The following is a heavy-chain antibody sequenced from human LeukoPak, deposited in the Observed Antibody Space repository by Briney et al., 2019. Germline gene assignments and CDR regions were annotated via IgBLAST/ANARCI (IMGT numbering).Heavy chain of an antibody. CDR3: AKAEEYYYDSSGYYDY. J-gene: IGHJ4*02. CDR2: IIPILGIA. CDR1: GGTFSSYA. Sequence: SVKVSCKASGGTFSSYAISWVRQAPGQGLEWMGRIIPILGIANYAQKFQGRVTITADKSTSTAYMELSSLRSEDTAVYYCAKAEEYYYDSSGYYDYWGQGTLVTVSS. D-gene: IGHD3-22*01. V-gene: IGHV1-69*04.